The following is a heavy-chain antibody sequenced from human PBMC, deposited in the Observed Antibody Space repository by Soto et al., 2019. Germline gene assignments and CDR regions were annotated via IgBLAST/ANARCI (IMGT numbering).Heavy chain of an antibody. CDR2: IIPIFGTA. V-gene: IGHV1-69*13. CDR3: ASSGDYEVDYYYYGMDV. D-gene: IGHD4-17*01. J-gene: IGHJ6*02. CDR1: GGTFSSYA. Sequence: SVKVSCKASGGTFSSYAISWVRQAPGQGLEWMGGIIPIFGTANYAQKFQGRVTITADESTSTAYMELSSLRSEDTAVYYCASSGDYEVDYYYYGMDVWGQGTTVTVSS.